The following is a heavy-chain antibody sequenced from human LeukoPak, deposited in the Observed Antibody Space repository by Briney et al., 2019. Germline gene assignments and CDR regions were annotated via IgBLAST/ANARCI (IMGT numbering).Heavy chain of an antibody. CDR2: ISYDGSNK. D-gene: IGHD4-17*01. CDR3: AKLTTADYGDYSDY. J-gene: IGHJ4*02. V-gene: IGHV3-30*18. Sequence: GGSLRLSCAASGFTFSSYGMHWVRQAPGKGLEWVAVISYDGSNKYYADSVKGRFTISRDNSKNTLYLQMNSLRAEDTAVYYCAKLTTADYGDYSDYWGQGTLVTVSS. CDR1: GFTFSSYG.